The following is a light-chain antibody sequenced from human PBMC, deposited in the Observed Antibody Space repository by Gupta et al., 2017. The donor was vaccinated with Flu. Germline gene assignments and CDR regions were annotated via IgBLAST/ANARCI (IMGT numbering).Light chain of an antibody. CDR3: HSEEANNNVCV. Sequence: TATTGSVGGGNDVCCYQHPTAQAPNLLIYVFSRRSSAAPDRFSASKSATTASVTATWLQAEEEADYYCHSEEANNNVCVFGTGTKSTVL. CDR2: VFS. CDR1: TGSVGGGND. J-gene: IGLJ1*01. V-gene: IGLV2-8*01.